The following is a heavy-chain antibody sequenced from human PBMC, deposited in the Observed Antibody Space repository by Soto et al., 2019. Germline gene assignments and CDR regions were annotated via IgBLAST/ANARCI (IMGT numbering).Heavy chain of an antibody. D-gene: IGHD2-8*02. V-gene: IGHV6-1*01. J-gene: IGHJ4*02. CDR2: TYYRSKWYN. CDR1: GDSLSSNSAS. Sequence: PSQTLSLTCAISGDSLSSNSASWNWIRQSLSRGLEWLGRTYYRSKWYNCYSVSVKSRITINPDTSKNQFSLQLNSVTPEDTAVYYCTGQSVSGAIDDWGQGTPVTVSS. CDR3: TGQSVSGAIDD.